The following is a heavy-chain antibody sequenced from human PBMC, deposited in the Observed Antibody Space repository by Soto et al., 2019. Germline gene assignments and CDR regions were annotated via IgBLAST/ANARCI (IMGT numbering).Heavy chain of an antibody. CDR1: GGSISSSSYY. D-gene: IGHD3-22*01. Sequence: QLQLQESGPGLVKPSETLSLTCTVSGGSISSSSYYWGWIRQPPGKGLEGIGSIYDGGSTYYNPYLKSRVTISVDTSKNQFSLKLSSVTAADTAVYYCASYYDSSGYFDWGQGTLVTVSS. J-gene: IGHJ4*02. CDR3: ASYYDSSGYFD. CDR2: IYDGGST. V-gene: IGHV4-39*01.